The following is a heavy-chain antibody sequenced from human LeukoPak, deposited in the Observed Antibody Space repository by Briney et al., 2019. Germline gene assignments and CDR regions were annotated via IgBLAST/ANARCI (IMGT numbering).Heavy chain of an antibody. CDR1: GYTFTSYF. CDR3: ARDSADYGDYDY. V-gene: IGHV1-46*01. D-gene: IGHD4-17*01. CDR2: INPSGGST. J-gene: IGHJ4*02. Sequence: GASVKVSCKASGYTFTSYFMHWVRQAPGQGLDWMGIINPSGGSTSYARKFQGRVTMTRDTSTSTVYMELSSLRSEDTAVYYCARDSADYGDYDYWGQGTLVTVSS.